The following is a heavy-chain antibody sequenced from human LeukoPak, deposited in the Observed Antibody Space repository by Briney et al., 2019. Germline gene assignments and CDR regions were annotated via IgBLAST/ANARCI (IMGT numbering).Heavy chain of an antibody. J-gene: IGHJ4*02. D-gene: IGHD1-14*01. CDR2: IIPISGTA. V-gene: IGHV1-69*05. Sequence: SVKVSCKASGGTFSTYAISWVRQARGQGLEWMGGIIPISGTANYAQKFQGRVTFTTDESTNTAYMELSSLRSEDTAVYYCARGGTFYRRTLLNYFDYWGQGSLVTVSS. CDR1: GGTFSTYA. CDR3: ARGGTFYRRTLLNYFDY.